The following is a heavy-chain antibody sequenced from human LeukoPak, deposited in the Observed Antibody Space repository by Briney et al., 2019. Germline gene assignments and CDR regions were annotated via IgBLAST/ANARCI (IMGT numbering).Heavy chain of an antibody. Sequence: ASVKVSCKASGYTFTIYGISWVRQAPGQGLEWMGWISTYNGNTNYAQKFQGRVTLTTDTSTSTAYMELRSLRSDDTAVYYCAREKTSSIAASGGAFDIWGQGTMVTVSS. V-gene: IGHV1-18*01. D-gene: IGHD6-6*01. CDR3: AREKTSSIAASGGAFDI. J-gene: IGHJ3*02. CDR2: ISTYNGNT. CDR1: GYTFTIYG.